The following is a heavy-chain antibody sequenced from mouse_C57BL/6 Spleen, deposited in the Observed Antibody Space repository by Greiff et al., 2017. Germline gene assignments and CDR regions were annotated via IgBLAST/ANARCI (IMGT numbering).Heavy chain of an antibody. CDR2: INPYNGDT. J-gene: IGHJ3*01. CDR1: GYSFTGYF. D-gene: IGHD2-4*01. CDR3: ARGGYDYAWLAY. Sequence: DVKLVESGPELVKPGDSVKISCKASGYSFTGYFMNWVMQSPGKSLEWIGRINPYNGDTFYNQKFKGKATLTVDKSSSTAHMVLRSLTSEDSAVYGGARGGYDYAWLAYWGQGTLVTVSA. V-gene: IGHV1-20*01.